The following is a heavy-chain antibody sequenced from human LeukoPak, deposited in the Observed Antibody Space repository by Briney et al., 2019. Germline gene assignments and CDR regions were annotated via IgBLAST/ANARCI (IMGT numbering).Heavy chain of an antibody. Sequence: GGSLRLSCAASGFPFSAYSMDWVRQAPGKGLEWVSSISGSSSYMFYADSVKGRFTISRDNAKNSLYLQMNSLRAEDTAVYYRAKAYYDSSGYSYYFDYWGQGTLVTVSS. J-gene: IGHJ4*02. CDR2: ISGSSSYM. CDR1: GFPFSAYS. CDR3: AKAYYDSSGYSYYFDY. V-gene: IGHV3-21*01. D-gene: IGHD3-22*01.